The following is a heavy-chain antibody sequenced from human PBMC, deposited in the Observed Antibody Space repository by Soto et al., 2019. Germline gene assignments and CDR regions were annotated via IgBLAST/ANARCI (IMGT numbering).Heavy chain of an antibody. CDR3: ARDDEYSGNGMDV. Sequence: QVQLVESGGGVVQPGRSLRLSCAASGFTFSNYGMHWVRQAPGKGLEWVAVILNDGSNRYHADSVKDRFTISRDNSKNMLYLQMNSLRAKDTAVEYCARDDEYSGNGMDVWGQGTTVTVSP. CDR1: GFTFSNYG. V-gene: IGHV3-33*01. CDR2: ILNDGSNR. D-gene: IGHD3-10*01. J-gene: IGHJ6*01.